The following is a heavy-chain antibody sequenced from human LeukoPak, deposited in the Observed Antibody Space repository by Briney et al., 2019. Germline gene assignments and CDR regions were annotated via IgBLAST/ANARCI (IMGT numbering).Heavy chain of an antibody. CDR2: FDPEDGET. CDR1: GYTLTELS. Sequence: ASVKVSCKVSGYTLTELSMHWVRQAPGKGLEWMGGFDPEDGETIYAQKFQGRLTITRDTSASTVYMELSSLRFEDTAVYYCARGCTEVPWGQGTLVIVSS. J-gene: IGHJ5*02. CDR3: ARGCTEVP. V-gene: IGHV1-24*01.